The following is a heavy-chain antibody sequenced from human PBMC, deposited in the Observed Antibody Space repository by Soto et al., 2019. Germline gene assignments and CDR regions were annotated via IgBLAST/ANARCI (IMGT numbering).Heavy chain of an antibody. CDR2: INHSGST. Sequence: PSETLSLTCAVYGGSFSGYYWSWIRQPPGKGLEWIGEINHSGSTNYNPSLKSRVTISVDTSKNQFSLKLSSVTAADTAVYYCARGFDSGKFYAFESWGQGTQVTVSS. D-gene: IGHD1-26*01. CDR3: ARGFDSGKFYAFES. V-gene: IGHV4-34*01. CDR1: GGSFSGYY. J-gene: IGHJ4*02.